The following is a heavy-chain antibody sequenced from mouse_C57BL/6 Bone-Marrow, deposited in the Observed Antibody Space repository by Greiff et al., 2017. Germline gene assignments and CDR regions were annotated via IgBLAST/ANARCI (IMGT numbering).Heavy chain of an antibody. CDR2: IHPNSGST. CDR1: GYTFTSYW. J-gene: IGHJ4*01. V-gene: IGHV1-64*01. CDR3: ARSSYYYGNSLYYYAMDY. Sequence: QVQLQQPGAELVKPGASVKLSCKASGYTFTSYWMHWVKQRPGQGLEWIGMIHPNSGSTNYNEKFKSKATLTVDKSSSTAYMQLSSLTSEDSAVYDCARSSYYYGNSLYYYAMDYWGQGTSVTVSS. D-gene: IGHD1-1*01.